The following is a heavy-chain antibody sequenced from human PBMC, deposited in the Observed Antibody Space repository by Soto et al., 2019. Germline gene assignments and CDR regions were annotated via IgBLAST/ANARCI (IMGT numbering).Heavy chain of an antibody. CDR1: GFTVSSNY. CDR2: IYSGGST. Sequence: GGSLRLSCAASGFTVSSNYMSWVRQAPGKGLEWVSVIYSGGSTYYADSVKGRFTISRDNSKNTLYLQMNSLRAEDTAVYYCARDSRVVPAASDYWGQGTLVTVSS. CDR3: ARDSRVVPAASDY. J-gene: IGHJ4*02. V-gene: IGHV3-66*01. D-gene: IGHD2-2*01.